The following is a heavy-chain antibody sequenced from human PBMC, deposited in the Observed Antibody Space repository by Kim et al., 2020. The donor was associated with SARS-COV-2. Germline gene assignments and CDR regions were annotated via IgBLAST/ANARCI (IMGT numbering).Heavy chain of an antibody. V-gene: IGHV3-15*01. D-gene: IGHD1-1*01. CDR3: TTGLPPPYWNPALAYFDY. Sequence: KGRFTISRDKSKNTLYQQMNSLKTENTAVYYCTTGLPPPYWNPALAYFDYWGQGTLVTVSA. J-gene: IGHJ4*02.